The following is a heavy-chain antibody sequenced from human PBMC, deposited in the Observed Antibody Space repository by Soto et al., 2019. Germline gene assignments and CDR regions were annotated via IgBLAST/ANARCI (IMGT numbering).Heavy chain of an antibody. Sequence: GGSLRLSCAASGFTFSSYSMNWVRQDPGKGLEWVSSISSSSSYIYYADSVKGRFTISRDNAKNSLYLQMNSLRAEDTAVYYCARAGGYYYDSSGYYFDYWGQGALVTVSS. J-gene: IGHJ4*02. CDR2: ISSSSSYI. V-gene: IGHV3-21*01. CDR3: ARAGGYYYDSSGYYFDY. D-gene: IGHD3-22*01. CDR1: GFTFSSYS.